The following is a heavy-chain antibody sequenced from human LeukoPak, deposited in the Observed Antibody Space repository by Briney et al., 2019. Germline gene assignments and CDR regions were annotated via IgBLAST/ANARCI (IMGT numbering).Heavy chain of an antibody. V-gene: IGHV5-51*01. CDR3: ARTLAYCGGDCSAFDY. Sequence: GESLKISCKGSGYSFTSYWIGWVRQMPGKGLEWMGIIYPGDSDTRCSPSFQGQVTISADKSISTAYLQWSSLKASDTAMYYCARTLAYCGGDCSAFDYWGQGTLVTVSS. CDR1: GYSFTSYW. J-gene: IGHJ4*02. CDR2: IYPGDSDT. D-gene: IGHD2-21*02.